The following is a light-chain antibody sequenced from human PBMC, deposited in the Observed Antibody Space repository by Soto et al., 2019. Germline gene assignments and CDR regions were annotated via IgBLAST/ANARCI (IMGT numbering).Light chain of an antibody. CDR2: AAS. CDR3: QQSYSTPYT. J-gene: IGKJ2*01. V-gene: IGKV1-39*01. Sequence: DIQMTNPPPPLLPPSENRSPTTAGQIQAIASYLIWFQQKPGKAPKLLIYAASSLQSGVPSRFSGSGSGTDFTLTISSLQPEDFATYYCQQSYSTPYTFGQGTKLEIK. CDR1: QAIASY.